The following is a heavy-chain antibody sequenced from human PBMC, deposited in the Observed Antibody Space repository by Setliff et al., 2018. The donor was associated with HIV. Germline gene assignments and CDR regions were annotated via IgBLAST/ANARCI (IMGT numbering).Heavy chain of an antibody. V-gene: IGHV3-64*02. J-gene: IGHJ4*02. CDR1: GFTVSSNY. Sequence: ETLSLSCVASGFTVSSNYMHWARQAPGKGLEYVSGIHHEGDKTYYADSVKGRFRISRDNSKNTVYLQMGSLRTEETAVYYCARDGGSYRLDYWGQGTRVTSPQ. D-gene: IGHD1-26*01. CDR2: IHHEGDKT. CDR3: ARDGGSYRLDY.